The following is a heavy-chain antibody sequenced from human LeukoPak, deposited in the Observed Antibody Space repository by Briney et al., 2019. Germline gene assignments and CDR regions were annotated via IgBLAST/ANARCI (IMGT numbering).Heavy chain of an antibody. J-gene: IGHJ4*02. CDR1: GYTFTGYY. Sequence: ASVKVSCKASGYTFTGYYMHWVRQAPGQGLEWMGWINTNTGNPTYAQGFTGRFVFSLDTSVSTAYLQISSLKAEDTAVYYCARDQGESTPDYWGQGTLVTVSS. CDR2: INTNTGNP. V-gene: IGHV7-4-1*02. D-gene: IGHD3-16*01. CDR3: ARDQGESTPDY.